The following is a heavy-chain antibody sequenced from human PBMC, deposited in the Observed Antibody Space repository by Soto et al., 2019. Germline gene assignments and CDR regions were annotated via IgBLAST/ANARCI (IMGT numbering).Heavy chain of an antibody. CDR2: ISAYNGNT. D-gene: IGHD4-17*01. CDR3: ARDYGDTQTTPRFDP. V-gene: IGHV1-18*01. Sequence: ASVKVSCKASGYTFTTHGISWVPQAPGQGLEWMGWISAYNGNTNYAQKLQGRVTMTTNTSTSTAYMELRSLRSDDTAVYYCARDYGDTQTTPRFDPWGQGTLVTVSS. J-gene: IGHJ5*02. CDR1: GYTFTTHG.